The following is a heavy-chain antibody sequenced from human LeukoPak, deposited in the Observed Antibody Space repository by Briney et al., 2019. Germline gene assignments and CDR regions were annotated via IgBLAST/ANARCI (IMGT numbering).Heavy chain of an antibody. CDR1: AGSITSGDYS. CDR2: IVQSART. J-gene: IGHJ3*02. D-gene: IGHD3-9*01. Sequence: SETLSLTCTMSAGSITSGDYSWSWLRQPPGKGLEWIGDIVQSARTSYNPSLKGRASISVDRSKNQFSLKLSSVTAADTAVYYCARYDILPGTHDAFDIWGQGAVVAVSS. CDR3: ARYDILPGTHDAFDI. V-gene: IGHV4-30-2*01.